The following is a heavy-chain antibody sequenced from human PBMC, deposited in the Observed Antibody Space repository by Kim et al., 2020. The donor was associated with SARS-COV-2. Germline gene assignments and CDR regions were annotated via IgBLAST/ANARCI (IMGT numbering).Heavy chain of an antibody. V-gene: IGHV4-59*01. D-gene: IGHD2-21*01. CDR3: ARRVLVIAVGWFDP. Sequence: SQTLSLTCPVSGGSISSYYWSWIRQPPGKGLEWIGYIYHSGSTNYNPSLKSRVTISVDTSKNQFSLKLSSVTAADTAVYYCARRVLVIAVGWFDPWGQGT. J-gene: IGHJ5*02. CDR2: IYHSGST. CDR1: GGSISSYY.